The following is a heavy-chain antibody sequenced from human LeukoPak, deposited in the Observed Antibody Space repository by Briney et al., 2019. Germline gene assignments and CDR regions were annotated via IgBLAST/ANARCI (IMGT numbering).Heavy chain of an antibody. V-gene: IGHV3-30*18. J-gene: IGHJ4*02. CDR3: AKTPYYYDSSGCFDY. Sequence: GRSLRLSCAASGFTFSSYGMHWVRQAPGKGLEWVAVISYDGSNKYYADSVKGRFTISRDNSKNTLYLQMNSLRAEDTAVYYCAKTPYYYDSSGCFDYWGQGTLVTVSS. CDR2: ISYDGSNK. CDR1: GFTFSSYG. D-gene: IGHD3-22*01.